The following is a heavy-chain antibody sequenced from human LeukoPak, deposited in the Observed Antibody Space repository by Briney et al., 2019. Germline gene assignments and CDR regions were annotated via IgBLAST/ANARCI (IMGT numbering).Heavy chain of an antibody. CDR2: IYTGDGT. CDR3: ARVGSGSYYPR. V-gene: IGHV3-53*01. CDR1: GFTVNSTY. J-gene: IGHJ4*02. D-gene: IGHD1-26*01. Sequence: PGGSLRLSCAASGFTVNSTYMSWVRQAPGKGLERVSVIYTGDGTYYADSVKGRFTISRDNSKNTVFLQMNSLRAEDTAVYYCARVGSGSYYPRWGQGTLVTVSS.